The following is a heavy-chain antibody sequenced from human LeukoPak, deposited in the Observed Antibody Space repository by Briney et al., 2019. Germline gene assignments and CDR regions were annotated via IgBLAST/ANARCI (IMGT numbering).Heavy chain of an antibody. CDR3: ARDRVWGGYNLYYFDY. V-gene: IGHV4-39*07. D-gene: IGHD5-24*01. CDR1: GGPINTSSYY. J-gene: IGHJ4*02. Sequence: SETLSLTCTVSGGPINTSSYYWGWFRQPPGKGLEWIGSIYHSGSTYYNPSLKSRVTISVDTSKNQFSLKLSSVTAADTAVYYCARDRVWGGYNLYYFDYWGQGTLVTVSS. CDR2: IYHSGST.